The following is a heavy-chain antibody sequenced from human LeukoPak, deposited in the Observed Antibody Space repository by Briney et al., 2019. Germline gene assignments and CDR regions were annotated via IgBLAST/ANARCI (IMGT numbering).Heavy chain of an antibody. Sequence: PGGSLRLSCAASGFTFSDYSMNRVRQAPGKGLEWVCFISNTTNTIYYADSVKGRFTISRDNAKNSLYLQMNSLRDEDTAVYYCARDPNDYWGQGTLLTVSS. J-gene: IGHJ4*02. CDR1: GFTFSDYS. V-gene: IGHV3-48*02. CDR2: ISNTTNTI. CDR3: ARDPNDY.